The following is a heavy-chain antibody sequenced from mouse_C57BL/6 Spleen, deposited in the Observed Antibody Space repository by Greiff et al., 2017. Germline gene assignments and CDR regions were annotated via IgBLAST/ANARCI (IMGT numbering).Heavy chain of an antibody. CDR1: GYTFTSYW. CDR2: INPSNGGT. D-gene: IGHD2-2*01. V-gene: IGHV1-53*01. J-gene: IGHJ4*01. Sequence: QVQLQQPGTELVKPGASVKLSCKASGYTFTSYWMHWVKQRPGQGLEWIGNINPSNGGTNYNEKFKSKATLTVDKSSSTAYMQLSSLTAEDVAVYYCARSGYGYDRRRVYYAMDYWGQGTSVTVSS. CDR3: ARSGYGYDRRRVYYAMDY.